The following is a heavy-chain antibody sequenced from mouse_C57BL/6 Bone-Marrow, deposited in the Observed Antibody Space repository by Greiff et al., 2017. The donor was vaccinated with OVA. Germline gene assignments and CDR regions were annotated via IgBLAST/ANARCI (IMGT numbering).Heavy chain of an antibody. CDR2: IWSGGST. CDR1: GFSLTSYG. J-gene: IGHJ4*01. Sequence: QVQLKESGPGLVQPSQSLSITCTVSGFSLTSYGVHWVRQSPGKGLEWLGVIWSGGSTDYNAAFISRLSISKDNYKSQVFFKMNSLQADDTAIYYCARKNCYAMDYWGQGTSVTVSS. V-gene: IGHV2-2*01. D-gene: IGHD4-1*01. CDR3: ARKNCYAMDY.